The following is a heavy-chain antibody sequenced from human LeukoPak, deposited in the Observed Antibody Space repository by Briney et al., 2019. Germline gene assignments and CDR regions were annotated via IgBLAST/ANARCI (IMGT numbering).Heavy chain of an antibody. CDR2: ISGTGGST. Sequence: PGGSLRLSCATSGFTFSTFALTWVRQAPGKGLEWVSTISGTGGSTYYADSVKGRFTISRDRSRNTLHLQMNSLRAEDTAVYFCAKEPYFDFWSGYKAYWGQGTLVAVSS. J-gene: IGHJ4*02. CDR1: GFTFSTFA. CDR3: AKEPYFDFWSGYKAY. D-gene: IGHD3-3*01. V-gene: IGHV3-23*01.